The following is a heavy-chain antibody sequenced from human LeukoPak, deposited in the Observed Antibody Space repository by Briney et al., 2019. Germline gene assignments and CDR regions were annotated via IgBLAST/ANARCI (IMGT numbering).Heavy chain of an antibody. V-gene: IGHV4-30-4*08. CDR3: ATLDNSFDH. CDR2: IFYSGTI. J-gene: IGHJ5*02. D-gene: IGHD3-16*01. Sequence: SETLSLTCTVSGGSISSSYYWGWIRQPPGKGLEWIASIFYSGTIYNNPSLKSRTLISVDTSKNQFSLRLTSVTAADTAAYFCATLDNSFDHWGQGTLVTVSS. CDR1: GGSISSSYY.